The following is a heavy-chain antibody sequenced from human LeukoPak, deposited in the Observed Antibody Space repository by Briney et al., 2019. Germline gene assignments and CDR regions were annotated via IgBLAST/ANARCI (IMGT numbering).Heavy chain of an antibody. CDR1: GFPFSSYA. V-gene: IGHV3-23*01. CDR2: ISGSGGST. J-gene: IGHJ4*02. Sequence: GSLGLSCAASGFPFSSYAMSWVRQAPGNGLEWVSAISGSGGSTYYADSVKGRFTISRDNSKNTLYLQMSSLRAEDTAVYYCAKYRWLVRGSFDYWGQGTLVTVSS. CDR3: AKYRWLVRGSFDY. D-gene: IGHD6-19*01.